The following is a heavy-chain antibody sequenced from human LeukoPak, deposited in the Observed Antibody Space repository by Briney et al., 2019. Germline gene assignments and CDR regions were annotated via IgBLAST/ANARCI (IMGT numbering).Heavy chain of an antibody. CDR1: GFTFSSYA. V-gene: IGHV3-23*01. CDR3: AKDLYYYDSSGPAGY. J-gene: IGHJ4*02. D-gene: IGHD3-22*01. Sequence: GGSLRLSCAASGFTFSSYAMSWVRQAPGKGLEWVSAISGSGGSTYYADSVKGWFTISRDNSKNTLYLQMNSLRAEDTAVYYCAKDLYYYDSSGPAGYWGQGTLVTVSS. CDR2: ISGSGGST.